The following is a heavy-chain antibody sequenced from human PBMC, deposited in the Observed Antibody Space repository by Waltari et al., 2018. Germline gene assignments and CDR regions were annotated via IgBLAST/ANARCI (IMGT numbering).Heavy chain of an antibody. D-gene: IGHD3-3*01. CDR2: ISGSGGST. CDR3: AKDGRCLEWLPYQTKPYYFDY. J-gene: IGHJ4*02. CDR1: GFTFSSYA. V-gene: IGHV3-23*01. Sequence: EVQLLESGGGLVQPGGSLRLSCAASGFTFSSYAMSWVRQAPRTGLSWVSAISGSGGSTYDADYVKGRFTISRDKSKNTLDLQMNSLRDEDTAVYYCAKDGRCLEWLPYQTKPYYFDYWGQGTLVTVSS.